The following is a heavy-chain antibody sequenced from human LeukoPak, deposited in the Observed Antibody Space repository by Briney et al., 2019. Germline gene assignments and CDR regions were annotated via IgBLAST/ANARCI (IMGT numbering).Heavy chain of an antibody. V-gene: IGHV4-61*02. CDR3: ARGVARSSKFHFSYYFDY. J-gene: IGHJ4*02. CDR2: MSSSGIS. CDR1: NGSISSDTYF. Sequence: SQTLSLTCTVSNGSISSDTYFWSWIRQPAGKGLEWIGRMSSSGISTYSPSLKSRVTISIDTSRNQFSLKLSSVTAADTAVYYCARGVARSSKFHFSYYFDYWGQGTLVTVSS. D-gene: IGHD6-6*01.